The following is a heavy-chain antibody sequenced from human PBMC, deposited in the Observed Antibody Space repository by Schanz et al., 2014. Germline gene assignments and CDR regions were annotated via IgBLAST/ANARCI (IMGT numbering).Heavy chain of an antibody. J-gene: IGHJ4*02. CDR3: ARSTGDPFDY. Sequence: QVQLQESGPGLLKPSGTLSLTCAVSGASITSSHWWSWVRQPPGKGLEWIGSVYHSGSTYYNPSPKSGVPILVDPSKTQSSLKLTSVTAADTAVYYCARSTGDPFDYWGQGTLVTVSS. CDR1: GASITSSHW. CDR2: VYHSGST. D-gene: IGHD7-27*01. V-gene: IGHV4-4*02.